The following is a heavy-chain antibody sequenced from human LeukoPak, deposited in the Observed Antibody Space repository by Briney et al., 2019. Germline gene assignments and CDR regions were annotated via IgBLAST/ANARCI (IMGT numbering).Heavy chain of an antibody. Sequence: PGGSLRLSCAASGFTFSSYGMHWVRQAPGKGLEWVAFIRYDGSNKYYADSVKGRFTISRDNSKNTLYLQMNSLRAEDTAVYYCAKVVNSGYARDAFDIWGQGTMVTVSS. CDR3: AKVVNSGYARDAFDI. V-gene: IGHV3-30*02. CDR1: GFTFSSYG. D-gene: IGHD5-12*01. CDR2: IRYDGSNK. J-gene: IGHJ3*02.